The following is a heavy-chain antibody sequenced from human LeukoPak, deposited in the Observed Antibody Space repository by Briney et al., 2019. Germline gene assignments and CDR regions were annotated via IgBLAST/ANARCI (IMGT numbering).Heavy chain of an antibody. CDR3: AKDYSSSWSYFDY. CDR2: IGWNSGSI. D-gene: IGHD6-13*01. Sequence: GGSLRLSCAASGFTFRSFAMSWVRQAPGKGLEWVSGIGWNSGSIGYADSVKGRFTISRDNAKNSLYLQMNSLRAEDTALYYCAKDYSSSWSYFDYWGQGALVTVSS. J-gene: IGHJ4*02. CDR1: GFTFRSFA. V-gene: IGHV3-9*01.